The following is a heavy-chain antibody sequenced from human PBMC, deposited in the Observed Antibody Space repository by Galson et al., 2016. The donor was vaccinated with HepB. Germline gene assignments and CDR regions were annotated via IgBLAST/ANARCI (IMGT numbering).Heavy chain of an antibody. CDR2: IYSGGTT. CDR3: ARGLSGYYGSGTYYTEEGAFDI. D-gene: IGHD3-10*01. V-gene: IGHV3-66*01. Sequence: SLRLSCAASGFTVSSIYMSWVRQAPGKGLEWVSTIYSGGTTYYTESVKGRFTISRDNSKNTLYLQVNSLRAEDTAVYYRARGLSGYYGSGTYYTEEGAFDIWGQGTMVTVSS. J-gene: IGHJ3*02. CDR1: GFTVSSIY.